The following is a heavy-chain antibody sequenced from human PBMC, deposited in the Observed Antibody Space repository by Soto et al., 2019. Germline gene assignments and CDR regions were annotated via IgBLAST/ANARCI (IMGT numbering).Heavy chain of an antibody. CDR3: ARQRPSVVAPAYFDV. V-gene: IGHV4-39*01. Sequence: AETLSLTCTVTGVSISSRRSNWGWIRQPPGKGREWIGSIYYSGSTYNNPSLRSRVSMSNDTSKNQFSLKLKSVTAADTALYFCARQRPSVVAPAYFDVWGPGSLVTVSS. D-gene: IGHD2-21*01. CDR2: IYYSGST. CDR1: GVSISSRRSN. J-gene: IGHJ4*02.